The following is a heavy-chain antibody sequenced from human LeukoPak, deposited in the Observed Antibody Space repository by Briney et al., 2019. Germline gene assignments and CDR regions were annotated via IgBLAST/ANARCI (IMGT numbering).Heavy chain of an antibody. Sequence: PSETLSLTCTVSGGSISSSSYYWGWIRQPPGKGLEWIGEINHSGSTNYNPSLKSRVTISVDTSKNQFSLKLSSVTAADTAVYYCARIPLVGATGKERYDWGQGTLVTVSS. CDR2: INHSGST. D-gene: IGHD1-26*01. V-gene: IGHV4-39*07. CDR3: ARIPLVGATGKERYD. J-gene: IGHJ4*02. CDR1: GGSISSSSYY.